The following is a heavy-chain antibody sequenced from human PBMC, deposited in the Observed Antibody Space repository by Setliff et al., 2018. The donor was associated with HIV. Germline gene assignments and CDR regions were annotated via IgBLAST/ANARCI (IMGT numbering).Heavy chain of an antibody. CDR2: INTNTGNP. CDR3: ARMATVYYYYMDV. D-gene: IGHD4-4*01. Sequence: ASVKVSCKASGYTFTSYAMNWVRQAPGQGLEWMGWINTNTGNPTYAQGFTGRFVFSLDTSVSTTYLQISSLKAEDTAVYYCARMATVYYYYMDVWGKGTTVTVSS. J-gene: IGHJ6*03. CDR1: GYTFTSYA. V-gene: IGHV7-4-1*02.